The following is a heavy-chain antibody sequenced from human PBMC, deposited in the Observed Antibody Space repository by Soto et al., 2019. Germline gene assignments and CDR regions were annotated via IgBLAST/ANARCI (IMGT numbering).Heavy chain of an antibody. Sequence: GGSLRLSCAASGFTFSSCAMSWVRQAPGKGLEWVPAISGSGGSTYYADSVKGRFTISRDNSKNTLYLQMNSLRAEDTAVYYCATSLDYYDFWSGYYSDWGQGTLVTVSS. D-gene: IGHD3-3*01. J-gene: IGHJ4*02. CDR3: ATSLDYYDFWSGYYSD. V-gene: IGHV3-23*01. CDR2: ISGSGGST. CDR1: GFTFSSCA.